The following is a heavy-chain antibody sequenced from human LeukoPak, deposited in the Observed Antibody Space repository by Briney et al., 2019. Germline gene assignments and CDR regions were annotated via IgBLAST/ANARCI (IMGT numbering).Heavy chain of an antibody. J-gene: IGHJ4*02. D-gene: IGHD5-24*01. CDR3: ASPMAWAHNRRDSDY. CDR2: IYYTGNT. Sequence: SETLSLTCTVSGGSISGSIYYWGWIRQPPGKGLQWIGSIYYTGNTYYNPSLKSRVAISVDTSKNQFSLKLRSVTAADTAVYYCASPMAWAHNRRDSDYWGLGTLVTVSS. CDR1: GGSISGSIYY. V-gene: IGHV4-39*07.